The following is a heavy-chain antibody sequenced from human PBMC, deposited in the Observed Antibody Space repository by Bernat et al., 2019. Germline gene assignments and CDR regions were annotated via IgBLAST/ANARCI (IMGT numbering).Heavy chain of an antibody. CDR3: ARDGARFSGELRPGSPAVLDP. V-gene: IGHV3-33*01. J-gene: IGHJ5*02. Sequence: QVQLVESGGGVVQPGRSLRLSCAASGFTFSSYGMHWVRQAPGKGLEWVAVIWYDGSNKYYADSVKGRFTISRDNSKNTLYLQLNSLRAEDTAVYYFARDGARFSGELRPGSPAVLDPWGQGTLVTVSS. D-gene: IGHD2-21*01. CDR1: GFTFSSYG. CDR2: IWYDGSNK.